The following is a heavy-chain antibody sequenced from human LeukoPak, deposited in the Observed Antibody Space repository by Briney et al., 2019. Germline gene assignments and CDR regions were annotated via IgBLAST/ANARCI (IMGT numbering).Heavy chain of an antibody. Sequence: ASVKVSCKASGYTFTGYYMHWVRQAPGQGREWMGWINPNSGGTNYAQKFQGRVTMTRDTSISTAYMELSRLRSDDTAVYYCARDPSSTSKWFDPWGQGTLVTVSS. CDR2: INPNSGGT. J-gene: IGHJ5*02. V-gene: IGHV1-2*02. CDR1: GYTFTGYY. CDR3: ARDPSSTSKWFDP. D-gene: IGHD2-2*01.